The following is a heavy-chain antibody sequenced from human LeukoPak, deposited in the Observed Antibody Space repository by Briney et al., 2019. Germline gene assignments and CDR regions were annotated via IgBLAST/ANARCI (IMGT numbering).Heavy chain of an antibody. CDR3: ARDYYGSGSYSTDC. V-gene: IGHV1-2*02. D-gene: IGHD3-10*01. J-gene: IGHJ4*02. CDR2: INPNNGAT. Sequence: ASMKVSCKASRYTFTGYQIHWVRQAPGQGLEWMGWINPNNGATNYAQEFQGRVTMTRDTSIGTAYMELSRLKSDDTALYYCARDYYGSGSYSTDCWGQGTLVTVSS. CDR1: RYTFTGYQ.